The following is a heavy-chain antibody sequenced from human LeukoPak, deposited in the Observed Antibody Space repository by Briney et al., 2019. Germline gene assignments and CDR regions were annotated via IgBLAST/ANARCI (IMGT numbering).Heavy chain of an antibody. CDR2: MNPNSGNT. V-gene: IGHV1-8*02. D-gene: IGHD3-3*01. Sequence: ALVKVSCKASGYTFTSYDINWVRQATGQGLEWMGWMNPNSGNTGYAQKFQGRVTMTRDTSISTAYMELSRLRSDDTAVYYCARVENLDYDFWSGYYLKPYFDYWGQGTLVTVSS. J-gene: IGHJ4*02. CDR3: ARVENLDYDFWSGYYLKPYFDY. CDR1: GYTFTSYD.